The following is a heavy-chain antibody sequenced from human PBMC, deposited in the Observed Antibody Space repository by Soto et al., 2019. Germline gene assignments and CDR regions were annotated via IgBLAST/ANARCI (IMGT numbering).Heavy chain of an antibody. V-gene: IGHV3-64*01. CDR2: ISSNGGTT. D-gene: IGHD1-7*01. CDR3: VRRVSGNYDY. J-gene: IGHJ4*02. CDR1: GFTFSSYD. Sequence: EGQLAESGGGMVQPGGSGRLSCVASGFTFSSYDMHWVRQAPGKGLEYVSSISSNGGTTYYGNSVKGRFTISRDNSKNTLYLQMGSLRAEDMAVYYCVRRVSGNYDYWGQGTVVTVSS.